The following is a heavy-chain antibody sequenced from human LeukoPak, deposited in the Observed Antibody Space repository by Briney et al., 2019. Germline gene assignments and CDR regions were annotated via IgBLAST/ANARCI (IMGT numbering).Heavy chain of an antibody. Sequence: GGSLRLSCAASGFTFSSYAMHWVRQAPGKGLEWVAVISYDGSNKYYADSVKGRFTISRDNSKNTLYLQMNSLRAEDTAVYYCASVRPYYDSSGYPTLFDYWGQGTLVTVSS. D-gene: IGHD3-22*01. CDR1: GFTFSSYA. CDR2: ISYDGSNK. V-gene: IGHV3-30*04. CDR3: ASVRPYYDSSGYPTLFDY. J-gene: IGHJ4*02.